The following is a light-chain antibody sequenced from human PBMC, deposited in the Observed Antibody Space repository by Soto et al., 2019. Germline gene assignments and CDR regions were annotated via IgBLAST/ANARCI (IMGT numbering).Light chain of an antibody. V-gene: IGLV1-47*02. CDR2: SNN. CDR1: SSNLGSNY. CDR3: AAWDDSLSGPVYV. Sequence: QSVLTQPPSASGTPGQRVTISCYGSSSNLGSNYVYWYQQIPGTAPTLLIYSNNQRPSGVPDRSSGSKSGTSASLAISGCRSEDEPDYYCAAWDDSLSGPVYVFGTWTKGTVL. J-gene: IGLJ1*01.